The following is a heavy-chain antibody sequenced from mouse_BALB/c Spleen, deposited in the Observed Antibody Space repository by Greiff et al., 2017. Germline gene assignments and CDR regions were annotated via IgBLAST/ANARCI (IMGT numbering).Heavy chain of an antibody. V-gene: IGHV5-17*02. Sequence: EVKLVESGGGLVQPGGSRKLSCAASGFTFSSFGMHWVRQAPEKGLEWVAYISSGSSTIYYADTVKGRFTISRDNPKNTLFLQMTSLRSEDTAMYYGARFYYGKGDYYFDYWGQGTTLTVSS. CDR3: ARFYYGKGDYYFDY. J-gene: IGHJ2*01. CDR2: ISSGSSTI. D-gene: IGHD2-1*01. CDR1: GFTFSSFG.